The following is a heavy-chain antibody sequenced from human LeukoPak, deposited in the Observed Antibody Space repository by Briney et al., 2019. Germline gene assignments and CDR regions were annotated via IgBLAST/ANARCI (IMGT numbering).Heavy chain of an antibody. D-gene: IGHD5-18*01. Sequence: PGGSLRLSCAASGFTFSSYWMSWVRQAPGKGLEWVANIKQDGSEKYYVDSVKGRFTISRDNAKNSLYLQMNSLRAEDTAVYYCARDRRGYSYGPTKYYYYYYMDVWGKGTTVTVSS. CDR2: IKQDGSEK. CDR1: GFTFSSYW. CDR3: ARDRRGYSYGPTKYYYYYYMDV. V-gene: IGHV3-7*01. J-gene: IGHJ6*03.